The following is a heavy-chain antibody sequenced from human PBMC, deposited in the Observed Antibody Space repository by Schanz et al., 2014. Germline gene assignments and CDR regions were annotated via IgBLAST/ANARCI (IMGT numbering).Heavy chain of an antibody. CDR1: GFIFNDYY. Sequence: VQLVESGGGLVKPGGSLRLSCAASGFIFNDYYMNWIRQAPGKGLEWVANMNQDGSVKNYVDSVKGRFTISRDNAQNSLYLQMNSLRAEDTAVYSCARAADNWNSFYYGMDVWGRGTTVTVSS. J-gene: IGHJ6*02. CDR2: MNQDGSVK. V-gene: IGHV3-7*01. D-gene: IGHD1-20*01. CDR3: ARAADNWNSFYYGMDV.